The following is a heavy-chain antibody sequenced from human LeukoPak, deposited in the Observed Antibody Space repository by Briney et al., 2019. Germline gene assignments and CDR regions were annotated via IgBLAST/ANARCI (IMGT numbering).Heavy chain of an antibody. D-gene: IGHD5-18*01. CDR1: GFTFSSYA. CDR3: ASEAMVRIDY. Sequence: GRSLRLSCAASGFTFSSYAMHWVRQAPGKGLEWVAVISYDGSNKYYADSVKGRFTISRDNSKNTLYLQMNSLRAEDTAVYYCASEAMVRIDYWGQGTLVTVSS. V-gene: IGHV3-30-3*01. J-gene: IGHJ4*02. CDR2: ISYDGSNK.